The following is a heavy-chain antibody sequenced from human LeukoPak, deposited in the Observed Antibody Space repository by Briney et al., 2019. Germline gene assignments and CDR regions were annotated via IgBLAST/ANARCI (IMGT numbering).Heavy chain of an antibody. J-gene: IGHJ4*02. CDR3: AREPDSSGYYRYFDY. D-gene: IGHD3-22*01. CDR2: INAGNGNT. V-gene: IGHV1-3*01. CDR1: GYTFTGYY. Sequence: ASVKVSCKASGYTFTGYYMHWVRQAPGQRLEWMGWINAGNGNTKYSQKFQGRVTITRDTSASTAYMELSSLRSEDTAVYYCAREPDSSGYYRYFDYWGQGTLVTVSS.